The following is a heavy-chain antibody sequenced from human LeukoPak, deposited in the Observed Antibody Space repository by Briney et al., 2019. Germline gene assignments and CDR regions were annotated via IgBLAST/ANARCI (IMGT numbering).Heavy chain of an antibody. J-gene: IGHJ6*03. D-gene: IGHD5-12*01. CDR1: GGTSSDYY. V-gene: IGHV4-34*01. CDR3: VREHNIVIPTARTYYYYYMDV. Sequence: SETLSLTCAVYGGTSSDYYWSWIRQSPGKGLEWIGEVKDSGRTNYNPSLKSRVTISIDTSKNQFSLRLSSMTAADTAVYYCVREHNIVIPTARTYYYYYMDVWGKGTTVTVSS. CDR2: VKDSGRT.